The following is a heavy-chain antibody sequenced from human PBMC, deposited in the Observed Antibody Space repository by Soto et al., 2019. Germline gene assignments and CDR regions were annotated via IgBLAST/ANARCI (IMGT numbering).Heavy chain of an antibody. J-gene: IGHJ3*02. Sequence: GGSLRLSCAGSGSTFTDFTMTWVRQAPGKGLEWVSAISGDGLSTYYAGSVKGRFTISRDNSKTTLYLQMNSLRAEDTAVYYCARRPDAFDIWGRGTMVTVSS. V-gene: IGHV3-23*01. CDR3: ARRPDAFDI. CDR2: ISGDGLST. CDR1: GSTFTDFT.